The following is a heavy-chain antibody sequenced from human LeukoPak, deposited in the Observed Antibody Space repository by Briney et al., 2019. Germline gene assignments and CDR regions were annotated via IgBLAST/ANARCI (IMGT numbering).Heavy chain of an antibody. CDR1: GFTLSTYG. V-gene: IGHV3-53*01. Sequence: PGRSLRLSCAASGFTLSTYGMHWVRQAPGKGLEWVSVIYSGGSTYYADSVVGRFTISRDNSNNTLYLQMNSLRAEDTAVYYCARSEEFCSGGSCFSYYGMDVWGQGTTVTVSS. D-gene: IGHD2-15*01. J-gene: IGHJ6*02. CDR3: ARSEEFCSGGSCFSYYGMDV. CDR2: IYSGGST.